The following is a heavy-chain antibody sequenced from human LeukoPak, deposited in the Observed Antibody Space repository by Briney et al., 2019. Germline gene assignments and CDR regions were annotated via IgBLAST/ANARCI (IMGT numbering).Heavy chain of an antibody. J-gene: IGHJ4*02. CDR3: ARDPNQYYDFWSGYYTPFDY. V-gene: IGHV3-43*02. CDR2: ISGDGGST. D-gene: IGHD3-3*01. Sequence: GGSLRLSCAASGFTFDDYAMHWVRQAPGKGLEWVSLISGDGGSTYYADSVKGRFTISRDNAKNSLYLQMNSLRAEDTAVYYCARDPNQYYDFWSGYYTPFDYWGQGTLVTVSS. CDR1: GFTFDDYA.